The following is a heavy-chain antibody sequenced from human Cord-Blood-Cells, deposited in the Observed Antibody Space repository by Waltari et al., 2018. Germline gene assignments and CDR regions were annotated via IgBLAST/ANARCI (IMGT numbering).Heavy chain of an antibody. CDR3: ARPYDFWRAGNAFDI. Sequence: QLQLQESDTGLVKPSETLSLTCTVPGGSISSSSYYWGWIRQPPGKGLEWIGSIYYSGSTYYNPSLKSRVTISVDTSKNQFSLKLSSVTAADTAVYYCARPYDFWRAGNAFDIWGQGTMVTVSS. CDR2: IYYSGST. V-gene: IGHV4-39*01. CDR1: GGSISSSSYY. J-gene: IGHJ3*02. D-gene: IGHD3-3*01.